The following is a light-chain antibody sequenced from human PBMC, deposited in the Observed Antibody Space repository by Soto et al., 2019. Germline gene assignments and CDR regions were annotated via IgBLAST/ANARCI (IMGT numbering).Light chain of an antibody. V-gene: IGKV1-5*01. J-gene: IGKJ4*01. CDR2: DAS. CDR3: QQYNSYSFT. CDR1: QSMSSW. Sequence: DIHMTQSPSTGSATVVDIVGVACRASQSMSSWLAWYQRKPGKAPKLLIYDASSLESGVPSRFSGSGSGTEFTLTISSLQPDDFATYYCQQYNSYSFTFGGGTKVDIK.